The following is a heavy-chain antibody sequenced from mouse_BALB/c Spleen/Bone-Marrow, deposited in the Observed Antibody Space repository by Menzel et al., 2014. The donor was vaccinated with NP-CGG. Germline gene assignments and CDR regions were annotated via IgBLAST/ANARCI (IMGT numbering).Heavy chain of an antibody. CDR2: INPSNGGT. D-gene: IGHD2-13*01. J-gene: IGHJ3*01. CDR3: TREGDSPFAY. V-gene: IGHV1S81*02. CDR1: GYTFTSYY. Sequence: VQLQQSGAELVKPGASEKLSCKASGYTFTSYYMYWVKQRPGQGLEWIGEINPSNGGTNFNEKFKSKATLTVDKSSSTAYMQLSSLTSEDSAIYYCTREGDSPFAYWGQGTLVTVSA.